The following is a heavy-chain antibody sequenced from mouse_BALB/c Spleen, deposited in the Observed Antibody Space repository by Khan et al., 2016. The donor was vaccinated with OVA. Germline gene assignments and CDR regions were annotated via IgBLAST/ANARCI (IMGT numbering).Heavy chain of an antibody. V-gene: IGHV1-7*01. CDR1: GYTFINYW. Sequence: QVQLKESGAELAKPGASVKMSCKASGYTFINYWILWVKQRPGQGLEWIGYINPSTGYTEYNQNFKEKATLHADKSSSTAYMQLSSLTSEDSAFYYCARRGLRWDFDYWGQGTTLTVSS. J-gene: IGHJ2*01. D-gene: IGHD1-1*01. CDR3: ARRGLRWDFDY. CDR2: INPSTGYT.